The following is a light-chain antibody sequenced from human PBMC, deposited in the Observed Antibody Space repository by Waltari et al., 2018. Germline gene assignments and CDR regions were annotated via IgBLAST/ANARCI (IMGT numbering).Light chain of an antibody. CDR1: QSVSSY. J-gene: IGKJ1*01. Sequence: EIVLTHSPATLSLSPGERATLSCRASQSVSSYLAWYQQKPGQAPRLLIYEASNRATGIPARFSGSGSGTYFTLTISSLEPEDFAVYYGQQRSNWPQVTFGDGTKVEI. CDR2: EAS. V-gene: IGKV3-11*01. CDR3: QQRSNWPQVT.